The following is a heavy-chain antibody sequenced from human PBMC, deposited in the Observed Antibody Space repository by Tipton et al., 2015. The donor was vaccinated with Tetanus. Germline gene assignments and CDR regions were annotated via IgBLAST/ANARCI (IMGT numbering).Heavy chain of an antibody. CDR1: GFSFEDYG. CDR2: IKQDGSEK. Sequence: SLRLSCEASGFSFEDYGMSWVRQVPGKGLEWVANIKQDGSEKYYVDSVKGRFTISRDNAKNSLYLQMNSLRAEDTAVYYCARIHTGHYTDFDCWGLGTLVTVSS. V-gene: IGHV3-7*01. J-gene: IGHJ4*02. CDR3: ARIHTGHYTDFDC. D-gene: IGHD4-11*01.